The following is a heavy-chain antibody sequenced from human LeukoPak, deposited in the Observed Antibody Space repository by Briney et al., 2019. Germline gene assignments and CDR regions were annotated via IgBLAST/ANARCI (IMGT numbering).Heavy chain of an antibody. CDR2: IRYDGSNK. Sequence: PGGSLRLSCAASGFTFSSYGMHWVRQAPGKGLEWVAFIRYDGSNKYYADSVKGRFTISRDNSKNTLYLQMNSLRAEDTAMYYCAKDPHSGWGTNDAFGIWGQGTMVTVSS. V-gene: IGHV3-30*02. J-gene: IGHJ3*02. CDR1: GFTFSSYG. D-gene: IGHD6-19*01. CDR3: AKDPHSGWGTNDAFGI.